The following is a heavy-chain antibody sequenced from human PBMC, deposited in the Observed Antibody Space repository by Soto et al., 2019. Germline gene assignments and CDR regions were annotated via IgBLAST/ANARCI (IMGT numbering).Heavy chain of an antibody. Sequence: QVQLQESGPGLAKPSETLSVTCTVSGGSMNSGGHYWSWIRQHPGRGLEWIGYIYYSGSTDYNPSLKSRVSMSIDTSKNQFSLKLISVTAGDTAVYFCSRLTASSVTDYWGQGTLVTVSS. CDR3: SRLTASSVTDY. D-gene: IGHD6-6*01. V-gene: IGHV4-31*03. CDR1: GGSMNSGGHY. CDR2: IYYSGST. J-gene: IGHJ4*02.